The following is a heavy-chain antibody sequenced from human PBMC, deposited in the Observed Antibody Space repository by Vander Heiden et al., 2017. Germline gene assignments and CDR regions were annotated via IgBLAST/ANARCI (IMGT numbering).Heavy chain of an antibody. CDR2: IIPIFGTA. D-gene: IGHD3-10*01. CDR3: ARGVGSGSYYNALSYFDY. CDR1: GGTFSSYA. V-gene: IGHV1-69*01. Sequence: QVQLVQSGAEVKKPGSSVKVSCKASGGTFSSYAISWVRQAPGQGLEWMGGIIPIFGTANYAQKFQGRVTITADESTSTAYMELSSLRSEDTAVYYCARGVGSGSYYNALSYFDYWGQGNLVTVSS. J-gene: IGHJ4*02.